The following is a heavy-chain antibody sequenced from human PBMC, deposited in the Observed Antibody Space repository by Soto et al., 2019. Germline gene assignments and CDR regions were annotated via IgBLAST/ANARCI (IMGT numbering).Heavy chain of an antibody. Sequence: SETLSLTCAVYGGSFSGYYWSWIRQPPGKGLEWIGEINHSGSTNYNPSLKSRVTISVDTSKNQFSLKLSSVTAADTAVYYCARGADYYDSSPFDYWGQGTLVTVS. CDR1: GGSFSGYY. CDR3: ARGADYYDSSPFDY. V-gene: IGHV4-34*01. J-gene: IGHJ4*02. CDR2: INHSGST. D-gene: IGHD3-22*01.